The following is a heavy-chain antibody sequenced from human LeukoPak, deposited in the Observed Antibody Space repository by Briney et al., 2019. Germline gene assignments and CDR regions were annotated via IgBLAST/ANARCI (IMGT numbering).Heavy chain of an antibody. D-gene: IGHD3-22*01. Sequence: ASVKVSCKVSGYTLTELSMHWVRQAPGKGLEWMGGFDPEDGETIYAQKFQGRVTMTEDTSTDTAYMELSSLRSEDTAAYYCATSPGSGYAFDIWGQGTMVTVSS. CDR1: GYTLTELS. J-gene: IGHJ3*02. CDR2: FDPEDGET. V-gene: IGHV1-24*01. CDR3: ATSPGSGYAFDI.